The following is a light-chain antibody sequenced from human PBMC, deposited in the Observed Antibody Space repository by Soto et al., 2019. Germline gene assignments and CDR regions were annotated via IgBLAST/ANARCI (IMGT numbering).Light chain of an antibody. CDR3: QQYNNWPPWT. V-gene: IGKV3D-15*01. CDR2: DAS. J-gene: IGKJ1*01. CDR1: QSVSSN. Sequence: EIVLTQSPATLSLSPGERATLSCRASQSVSSNLAWYQQKPGQAPRLLIYDASNRATGIPDRFSGSGSGTEFTLTISRLQSEDFAVYYCQQYNNWPPWTFGQGTKVDIK.